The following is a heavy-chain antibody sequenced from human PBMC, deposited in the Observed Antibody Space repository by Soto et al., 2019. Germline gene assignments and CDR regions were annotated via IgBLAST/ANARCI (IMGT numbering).Heavy chain of an antibody. J-gene: IGHJ4*02. V-gene: IGHV4-38-2*01. CDR1: GYSISSGYY. CDR2: IYHSGST. CDR3: ARAPGDIVYYFAD. Sequence: SETLSLTCAVSGYSISSGYYWGWIRQPPGKGLEWIGSIYHSGSTYYNPSLKSRVIVSVDTSKNQFSLKLSSVTAADTAVYHFARAPGDIVYYFADWGQGTQVTVYS. D-gene: IGHD5-12*01.